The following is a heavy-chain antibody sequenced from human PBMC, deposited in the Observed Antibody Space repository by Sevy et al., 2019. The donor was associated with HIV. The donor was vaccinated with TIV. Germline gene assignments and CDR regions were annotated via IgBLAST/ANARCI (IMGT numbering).Heavy chain of an antibody. CDR2: ISAYNGNT. CDR3: AREPPSYSSGLNPTDY. V-gene: IGHV1-18*01. J-gene: IGHJ4*02. CDR1: GYTFTSYG. D-gene: IGHD6-19*01. Sequence: ASVKVSCKASGYTFTSYGISWVRQAPGQGLEWMGWISAYNGNTNYAQKLQGRVTMTTDTSTSTAYMELRSLRSDDTAVYYCAREPPSYSSGLNPTDYWGQGTLVTASS.